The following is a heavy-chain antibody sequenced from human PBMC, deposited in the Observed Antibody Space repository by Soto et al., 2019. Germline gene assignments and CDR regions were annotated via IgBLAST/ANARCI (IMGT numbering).Heavy chain of an antibody. CDR1: GFTFSNAW. D-gene: IGHD3-22*01. V-gene: IGHV3-15*01. J-gene: IGHJ4*02. Sequence: PGGSLRLSCAASGFTFSNAWMSWVRQVPGKGLEWVGRIKGEADGGTTDYAAPVKGRITISRNHSKDTLYLQMNSLKTEDTAVYYCTTGLSNGYYNFDYWGQGTPVTVSS. CDR3: TTGLSNGYYNFDY. CDR2: IKGEADGGTT.